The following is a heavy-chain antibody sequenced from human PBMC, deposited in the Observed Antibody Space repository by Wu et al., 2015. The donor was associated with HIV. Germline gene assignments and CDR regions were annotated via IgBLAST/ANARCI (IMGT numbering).Heavy chain of an antibody. CDR3: ARDVKKAYYYDSSGPLNDAFDI. CDR2: INTFNGNT. CDR1: GYTFTSYG. J-gene: IGHJ3*02. Sequence: QVHLEQSGVEVKKPGASVKVSCKASGYTFTSYGINWVRQAPGQGLEWMGWINTFNGNTEYAQNLQGRVTMTTDTSTNTAYMELSSLRSEDTAVYYCARDVKKAYYYDSSGPLNDAFDIWGQG. V-gene: IGHV1-18*01. D-gene: IGHD3-22*01.